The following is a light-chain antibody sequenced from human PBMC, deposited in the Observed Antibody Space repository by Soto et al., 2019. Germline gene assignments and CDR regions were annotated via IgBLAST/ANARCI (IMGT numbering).Light chain of an antibody. CDR1: QSIGSN. CDR3: QRYGSSPLIT. CDR2: GVS. Sequence: EILMTQSPATLSVSPGERATLSCRASQSIGSNLAWYQQKPGQAPRLLIYGVSTRATDIPARFSGSGSGTEFTLTISRLEPEDFAVYFCQRYGSSPLITFGQGTRLEIK. J-gene: IGKJ5*01. V-gene: IGKV3-15*01.